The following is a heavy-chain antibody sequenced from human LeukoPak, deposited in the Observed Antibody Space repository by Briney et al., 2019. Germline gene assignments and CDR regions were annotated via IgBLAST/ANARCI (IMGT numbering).Heavy chain of an antibody. CDR1: GGSISSYY. Sequence: SSETLSLTCTVSGGSISSYYWSWIRQPPGKGLEWIGYIYYSGSTNYNPSLKSRVTISVDTSKNQFSLKLSSVTAADTAVYYCARDVGPLTFYCSSTSCYSYGMDVWGQGTTVTVSS. CDR2: IYYSGST. V-gene: IGHV4-59*01. J-gene: IGHJ6*02. CDR3: ARDVGPLTFYCSSTSCYSYGMDV. D-gene: IGHD2-2*02.